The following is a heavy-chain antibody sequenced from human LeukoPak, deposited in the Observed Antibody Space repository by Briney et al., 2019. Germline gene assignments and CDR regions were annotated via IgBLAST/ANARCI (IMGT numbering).Heavy chain of an antibody. J-gene: IGHJ4*02. CDR2: ISAYNGNT. CDR1: GYTFTSYG. CDR3: ARDLDCSGGSCCRKFDY. V-gene: IGHV1-18*01. D-gene: IGHD2-15*01. Sequence: AASVKVSCKASGYTFTSYGISWVRQAPGQGLEWMGWISAYNGNTNYAQKLQGRVTMTTDTSTSTAYMELRSLRSDDTAVYYCARDLDCSGGSCCRKFDYWGQGTLVTVSS.